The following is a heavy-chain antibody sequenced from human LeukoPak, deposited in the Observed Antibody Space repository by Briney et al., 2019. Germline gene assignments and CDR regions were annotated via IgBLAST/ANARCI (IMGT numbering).Heavy chain of an antibody. CDR3: ARGLTALRFDP. CDR1: GGSIRDYY. Sequence: TSETLSLTCTVSGGSIRDYYWSWIRQPPGKGLEWIGYIYNSGSTNHNPSLKSRVTKSVDTSKNQFSLKMRSVTAEDTAVYYCARGLTALRFDPWGQGTLVTVSS. V-gene: IGHV4-59*01. D-gene: IGHD3-16*01. J-gene: IGHJ5*02. CDR2: IYNSGST.